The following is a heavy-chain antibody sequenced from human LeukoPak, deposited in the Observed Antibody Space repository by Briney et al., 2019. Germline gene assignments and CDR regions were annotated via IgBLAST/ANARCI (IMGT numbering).Heavy chain of an antibody. CDR3: SSATFEVGDAVDY. CDR1: GFTFSRCT. Sequence: GRSLRLSCAASGFTFSRCTMHWVRQAPGKGLEWVALISKDGSTINYAASVKGRFTISRDNSNNMVYLQMNSLRTEDTAVYYCSSATFEVGDAVDYWGQGTLVTVSS. CDR2: ISKDGSTI. V-gene: IGHV3-30-3*01. J-gene: IGHJ4*02. D-gene: IGHD3-3*01.